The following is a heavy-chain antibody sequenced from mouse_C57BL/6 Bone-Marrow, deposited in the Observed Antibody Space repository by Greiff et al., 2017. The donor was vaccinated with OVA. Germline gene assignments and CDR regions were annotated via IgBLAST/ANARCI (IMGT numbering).Heavy chain of an antibody. CDR3: ARSMITTVYYCAMDY. CDR1: GYAFSSSW. CDR2: IYPGDGAT. Sequence: QVQLQQSGPELVKPGASVKISCKASGYAFSSSWMNWVKQRPGKGLEWIGRIYPGDGATNYNGKFKGKATLTADKSSSTAYMQLSSLTSEDAAVYFCARSMITTVYYCAMDYWGQGTVVTVSS. J-gene: IGHJ4*01. V-gene: IGHV1-82*01. D-gene: IGHD2-4*01.